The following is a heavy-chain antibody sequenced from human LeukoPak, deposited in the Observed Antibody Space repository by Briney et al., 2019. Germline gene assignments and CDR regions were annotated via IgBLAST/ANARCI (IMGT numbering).Heavy chain of an antibody. V-gene: IGHV1-2*02. CDR3: ARDTLAATKTYYFDY. D-gene: IGHD2-15*01. CDR1: GYTFTGYY. CDR2: INPNSGGT. Sequence: GASVKVSCKASGYTFTGYYMHWVRQAPGQGLEWMGWINPNSGGTNYAQKFQGRVTMTRDTSISTAYMELSRLRSDDTAVYYCARDTLAATKTYYFDYWGQGTLVTVSS. J-gene: IGHJ4*02.